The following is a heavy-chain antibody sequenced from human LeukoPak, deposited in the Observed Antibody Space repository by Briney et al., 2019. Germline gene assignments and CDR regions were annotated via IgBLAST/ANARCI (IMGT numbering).Heavy chain of an antibody. V-gene: IGHV3-7*01. Sequence: GGSLRLSCAASRFTFSSYWMSWVRQAPGKGLEWVANIKQDGSEKYYVDSVEGRFTISRDNAKSLLYLQMNSLRAEDTAVYFCATCSYFYGMDIWGQGTRVTVSS. D-gene: IGHD2-15*01. CDR1: RFTFSSYW. CDR3: ATCSYFYGMDI. J-gene: IGHJ6*02. CDR2: IKQDGSEK.